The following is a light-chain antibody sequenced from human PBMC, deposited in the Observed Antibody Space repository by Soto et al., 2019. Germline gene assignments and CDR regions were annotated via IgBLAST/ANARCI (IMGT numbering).Light chain of an antibody. Sequence: EIVMTQSPATLSVSPGERATLSCRATQRVSRNLAWYQQKPGQPPRLLIYGASTRATGIPARFSGSGSGTEFTLTISSLQSEDFAVYYCQQYNNWPPCTFGQGNKV. CDR1: QRVSRN. CDR3: QQYNNWPPCT. J-gene: IGKJ1*01. CDR2: GAS. V-gene: IGKV3-15*01.